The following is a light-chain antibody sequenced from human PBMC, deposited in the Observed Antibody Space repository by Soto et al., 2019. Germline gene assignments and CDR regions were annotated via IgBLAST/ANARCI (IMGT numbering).Light chain of an antibody. Sequence: DIQMTQSPSSLSASVGDRVTITCRASQSISNFLNWYQQKPGKAPKLLIYAASTLQSGVPSRFSGSGSGTEFTLTISSLQPEDFGTYYCQQSYTTPFTFTFGGATKVEIK. CDR3: QQSYTTPFTFT. CDR1: QSISNF. V-gene: IGKV1-39*01. CDR2: AAS. J-gene: IGKJ4*01.